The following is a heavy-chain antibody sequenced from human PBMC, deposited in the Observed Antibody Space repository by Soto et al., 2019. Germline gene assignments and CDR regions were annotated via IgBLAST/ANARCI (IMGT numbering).Heavy chain of an antibody. CDR1: GGLFSTYA. D-gene: IGHD3-22*01. Sequence: SVKVSCKASGGLFSTYAISWVRQAPGQGLEWVGGIIPVFATTYYAEKFEGRVTITADESTNTAYMELTSLRSEDTAMYYCARGDSGYVWFNEIWGQGTLVTVSS. J-gene: IGHJ4*02. CDR3: ARGDSGYVWFNEI. CDR2: IIPVFATT. V-gene: IGHV1-69*13.